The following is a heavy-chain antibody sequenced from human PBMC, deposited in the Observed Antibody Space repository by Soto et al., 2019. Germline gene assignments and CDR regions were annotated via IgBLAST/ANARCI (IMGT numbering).Heavy chain of an antibody. D-gene: IGHD2-15*01. Sequence: EVQLLESGGGLVQPGGSLRLSCAASGFTFSSYAMSWVRQAPGKGLEWVSAISGSGGSTYYADYVKGRFTISRDNSKNTLYLQMNSLRAEDTAVYYCAKVVGYCSGGSCYLYYFDYWGQGTLVTVSS. V-gene: IGHV3-23*01. CDR2: ISGSGGST. CDR3: AKVVGYCSGGSCYLYYFDY. J-gene: IGHJ4*02. CDR1: GFTFSSYA.